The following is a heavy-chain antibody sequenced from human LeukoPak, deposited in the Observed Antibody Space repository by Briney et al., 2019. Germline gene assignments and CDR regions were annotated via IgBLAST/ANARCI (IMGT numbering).Heavy chain of an antibody. CDR1: GFNLNNYV. Sequence: GGSLRLSCAASGFNLNNYVMSWVRQAPGRGLEWVSTITGSGGSTFYADSVKGRFTISRDNSKNTLYLQMNSLRAEDTAVYYCAREVYYYDSSGQGPDAFDIWGQGTMVTVSS. J-gene: IGHJ3*02. CDR2: ITGSGGST. D-gene: IGHD3-22*01. CDR3: AREVYYYDSSGQGPDAFDI. V-gene: IGHV3-23*01.